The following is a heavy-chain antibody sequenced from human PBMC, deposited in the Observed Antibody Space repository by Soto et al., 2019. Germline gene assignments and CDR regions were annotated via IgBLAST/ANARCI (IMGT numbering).Heavy chain of an antibody. CDR3: AKDGVGRITIFVSDGAMDV. Sequence: GGSLRLSCQVSGFTFSSYGMHWVSQAPSKGLEWVAVISYDGSNKYYADSVKGRFTISRDNSKNAPYLQMNSLRAEDTAVYYCAKDGVGRITIFVSDGAMDVWGLGTTVTVSS. J-gene: IGHJ6*02. V-gene: IGHV3-30*18. D-gene: IGHD3-3*01. CDR1: GFTFSSYG. CDR2: ISYDGSNK.